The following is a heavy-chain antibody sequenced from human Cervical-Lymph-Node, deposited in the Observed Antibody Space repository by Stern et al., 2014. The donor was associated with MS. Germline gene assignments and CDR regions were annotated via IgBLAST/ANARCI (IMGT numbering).Heavy chain of an antibody. D-gene: IGHD6-19*01. CDR2: ISFDGSIK. V-gene: IGHV3-30*18. CDR3: AKPLAGPFDY. J-gene: IGHJ4*02. CDR1: GITFSSYG. Sequence: QVQLVESGGGVVQPGRSLRLSCAASGITFSSYGMHWVRQAPGKGLEGVAVISFDGSIKYYADSVKGRFTISRDNSKNTLYLQMNSLRPEDTAVYYCAKPLAGPFDYWGQGALVTVSS.